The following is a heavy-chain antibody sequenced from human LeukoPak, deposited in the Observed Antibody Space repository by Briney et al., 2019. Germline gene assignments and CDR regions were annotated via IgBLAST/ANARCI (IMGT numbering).Heavy chain of an antibody. CDR2: IYYSGST. CDR1: GGSISSGDYY. J-gene: IGHJ5*02. Sequence: PSETLSLTCTVSGGSISSGDYYWSWIRQPPGKGLEWIGYIYYSGSTYYNPSLKSRVTISVDTSKNQFSQKLSSVTAADTAVYYCARVGLYCSGGSCSENWFDPWGQGTLVTVSS. D-gene: IGHD2-15*01. CDR3: ARVGLYCSGGSCSENWFDP. V-gene: IGHV4-30-4*01.